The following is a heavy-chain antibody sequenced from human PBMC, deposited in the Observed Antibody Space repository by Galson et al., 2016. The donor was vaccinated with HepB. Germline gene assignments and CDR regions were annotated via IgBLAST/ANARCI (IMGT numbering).Heavy chain of an antibody. D-gene: IGHD3-10*01. V-gene: IGHV2-70*01. Sequence: PALVKPTQTLTLTCSFSGFSLNTHGMCVSWLRQPPGKALEWLALIDWDDDKYYNASLKTRLTLSKDSSKNQVVLTMTNVDPVDTGTYFCARFGSHHDVGQFDYWGQGTLVTVSS. CDR2: IDWDDDK. CDR1: GFSLNTHGMC. J-gene: IGHJ4*02. CDR3: ARFGSHHDVGQFDY.